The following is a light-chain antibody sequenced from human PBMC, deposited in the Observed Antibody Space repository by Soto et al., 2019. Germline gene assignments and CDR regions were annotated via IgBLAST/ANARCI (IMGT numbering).Light chain of an antibody. CDR3: QQYGSSPLT. Sequence: IVLTQSPGTLSLSPGEGGTLSCRASQSISSSYLAWYQQKHGQTPRLLLYGASSRATGIPDRFSGSGSGTDFTLTISRLEPEDFAMYYCQQYGSSPLTFGGGTKVEIK. V-gene: IGKV3-20*01. J-gene: IGKJ4*02. CDR2: GAS. CDR1: QSISSSY.